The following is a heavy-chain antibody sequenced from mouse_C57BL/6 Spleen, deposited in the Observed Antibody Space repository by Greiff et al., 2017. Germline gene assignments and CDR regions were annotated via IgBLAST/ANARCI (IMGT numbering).Heavy chain of an antibody. CDR1: GYSITSGYY. D-gene: IGHD3-2*02. CDR2: ISYDGSN. V-gene: IGHV3-6*01. Sequence: ESGPGLVKPSQSLSLTCSVTGYSITSGYYWNWIRQFPGNKLEWMGYISYDGSNNYNPSLKNRISITRDTSKNQFFLKLNSVTTEDTATYYCARSLSNYFDYWGQGTTLTVSS. CDR3: ARSLSNYFDY. J-gene: IGHJ2*01.